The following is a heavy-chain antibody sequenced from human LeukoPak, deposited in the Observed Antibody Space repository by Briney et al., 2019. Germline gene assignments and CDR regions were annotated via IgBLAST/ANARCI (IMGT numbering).Heavy chain of an antibody. Sequence: GGSLRLSCAASGFTFSSYSMNWVRQAPGKGLEWVSSISSSSSYIYYAGSVKGRFTISRDNAKNSLYLQMNSLRAEDTAVYYCAREVVVVPFDYWGQGTLVTVSS. V-gene: IGHV3-21*01. CDR2: ISSSSSYI. CDR3: AREVVVVPFDY. CDR1: GFTFSSYS. D-gene: IGHD2-15*01. J-gene: IGHJ4*02.